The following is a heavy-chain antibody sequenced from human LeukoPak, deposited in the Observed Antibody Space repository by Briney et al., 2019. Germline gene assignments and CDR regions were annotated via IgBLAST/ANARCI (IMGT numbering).Heavy chain of an antibody. CDR2: ISSSSSYI. Sequence: GGSLRLSCAASGFTFSSYSMNWVRQALGKGLEWVSSISSSSSYIYYADSVKGRFTISRDNAKNSLYLQMNSLRAEDTAVYYCARTTMVDAFDIWGQGTMVTVSS. V-gene: IGHV3-21*01. J-gene: IGHJ3*02. CDR1: GFTFSSYS. CDR3: ARTTMVDAFDI. D-gene: IGHD4-23*01.